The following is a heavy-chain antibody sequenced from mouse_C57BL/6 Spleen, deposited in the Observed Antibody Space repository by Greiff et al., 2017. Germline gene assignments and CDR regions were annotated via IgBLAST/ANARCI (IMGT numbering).Heavy chain of an antibody. V-gene: IGHV2-2*01. CDR3: ARNVWAYAMDY. D-gene: IGHD4-1*01. Sequence: QVQLQQSGPGLVQPSQSLSITCTVSGFSLTSYGVHWVRQSPGKGLEWLGVIWSGGSTDYTAAFISRLSISKDNSKSQVFFKMNSLQADDTAIYDCARNVWAYAMDYWGQGTSVTVSS. CDR1: GFSLTSYG. CDR2: IWSGGST. J-gene: IGHJ4*01.